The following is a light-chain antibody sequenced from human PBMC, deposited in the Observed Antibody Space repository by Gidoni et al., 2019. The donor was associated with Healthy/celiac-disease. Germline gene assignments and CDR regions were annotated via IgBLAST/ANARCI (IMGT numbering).Light chain of an antibody. J-gene: IGLJ1*01. CDR2: SNN. Sequence: QSVLTQPPSASGTPGPRVTISCSGSSSNNGSNTVNWYQQLPGTAPKRLIYSNNQRPSGVPDRFSGSKSGTSASLAISGLQSEDEADYYCAAWDDSLNGYVFGTGTKVTVL. V-gene: IGLV1-44*01. CDR1: SSNNGSNT. CDR3: AAWDDSLNGYV.